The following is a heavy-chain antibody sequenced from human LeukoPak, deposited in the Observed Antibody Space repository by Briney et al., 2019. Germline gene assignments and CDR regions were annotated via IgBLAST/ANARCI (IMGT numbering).Heavy chain of an antibody. CDR2: IYHSGST. D-gene: IGHD6-19*01. CDR3: ARGGSGWYFY. Sequence: SETLSLTCAVSGYSISSGYYWGWIRQPPGKGLEWIGSIYHSGSTYYNPSLKRRVTISVDTSKNQFSLKLSSVTAADTAVYYCARGGSGWYFYWGQGTLVTVSS. J-gene: IGHJ4*02. V-gene: IGHV4-38-2*01. CDR1: GYSISSGYY.